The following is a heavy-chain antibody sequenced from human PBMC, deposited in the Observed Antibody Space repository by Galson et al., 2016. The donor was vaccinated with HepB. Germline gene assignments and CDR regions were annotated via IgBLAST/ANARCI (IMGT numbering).Heavy chain of an antibody. D-gene: IGHD2-21*02. Sequence: SCKASGGSFSKHAISWVQQAPGLGLEWMGGIVPVLGAANYAQKFQGRLTITADTSTSTAYMELSSLRSEDTAVYYCARVRTAWHEGRYYFDSWGQGTLVTVSS. CDR2: IVPVLGAA. V-gene: IGHV1-69*06. J-gene: IGHJ4*02. CDR3: ARVRTAWHEGRYYFDS. CDR1: GGSFSKHA.